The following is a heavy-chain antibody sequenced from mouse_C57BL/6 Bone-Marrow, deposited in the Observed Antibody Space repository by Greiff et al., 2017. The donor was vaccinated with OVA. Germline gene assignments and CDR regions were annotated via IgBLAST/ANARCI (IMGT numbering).Heavy chain of an antibody. CDR3: TTLGYYDSWFAY. CDR1: GFNIKDDY. J-gene: IGHJ3*01. V-gene: IGHV14-4*01. CDR2: IDPENGDT. D-gene: IGHD2-4*01. Sequence: EVKLQESGAELVRPGASVKLSCTASGFNIKDDYMHWVKQRPEQGLEWIGWIDPENGDTEYASKFQGKATITADTSSNTAYLQLSSLTSEDTAVYYCTTLGYYDSWFAYWGQGTLVTVSA.